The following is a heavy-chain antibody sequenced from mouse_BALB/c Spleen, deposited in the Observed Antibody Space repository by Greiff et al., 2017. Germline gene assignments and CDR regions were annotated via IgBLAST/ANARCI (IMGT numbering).Heavy chain of an antibody. V-gene: IGHV5-9-4*01. J-gene: IGHJ3*01. Sequence: EVQRVESGGGLVKPGGSLKLSCAASGFTFSSYAMSWVRQSPEKRLEWVAEISSGGSYTYYPDTVTGRFTISRDNAKNTLYLEMSSLRSEDTAMYYCARDVGRGFAYWGQGTLVTVSA. D-gene: IGHD4-1*01. CDR3: ARDVGRGFAY. CDR2: ISSGGSYT. CDR1: GFTFSSYA.